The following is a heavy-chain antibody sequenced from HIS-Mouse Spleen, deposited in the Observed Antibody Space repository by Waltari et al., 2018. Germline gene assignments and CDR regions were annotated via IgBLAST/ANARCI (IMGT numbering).Heavy chain of an antibody. CDR2: IYYSGST. V-gene: IGHV4-39*07. Sequence: QLQLQESGPGLVKPSEPLSLTCPVSGGSISSSSYYWAWIRQPPGKGLEWIGSIYYSGSTYYNPSLKSRVTISVDTSKNQFSLKLSSVTAADTAVYYCAREIPYSSSWYDWYFDLWGRGTLVTVSS. D-gene: IGHD6-13*01. J-gene: IGHJ2*01. CDR3: AREIPYSSSWYDWYFDL. CDR1: GGSISSSSYY.